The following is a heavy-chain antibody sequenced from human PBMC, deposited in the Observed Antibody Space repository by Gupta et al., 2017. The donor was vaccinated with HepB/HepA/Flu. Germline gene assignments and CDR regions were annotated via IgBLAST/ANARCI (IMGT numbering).Heavy chain of an antibody. V-gene: IGHV4-59*08. J-gene: IGHJ6*02. CDR2: IYYSGST. D-gene: IGHD3-9*01. Sequence: QVQLQESGPGLVKPSETLSLTCTVSGGSISSYYWSWIRQHPGKGLEWIGYIYYSGSTNYNPSLKSRVTISVDTSKNQFSLKLSSVTAADTAVYYCARGGTDWSPFYYYYGMDVWGQGTTVTVSS. CDR1: GGSISSYY. CDR3: ARGGTDWSPFYYYYGMDV.